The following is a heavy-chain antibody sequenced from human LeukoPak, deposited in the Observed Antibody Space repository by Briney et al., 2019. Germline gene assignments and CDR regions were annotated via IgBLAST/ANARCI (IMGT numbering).Heavy chain of an antibody. CDR2: MNPNSGNT. Sequence: WASVKVSCKASGYTFTSYDINWVRQATGQGLEWMGWMNPNSGNTGYAQKFQGRVTMTRNTSISTAYMELSSLRSEDTAVYYCARSSVAAGDAFDIWGQGTMVTVSS. CDR1: GYTFTSYD. J-gene: IGHJ3*02. CDR3: ARSSVAAGDAFDI. V-gene: IGHV1-8*01. D-gene: IGHD6-13*01.